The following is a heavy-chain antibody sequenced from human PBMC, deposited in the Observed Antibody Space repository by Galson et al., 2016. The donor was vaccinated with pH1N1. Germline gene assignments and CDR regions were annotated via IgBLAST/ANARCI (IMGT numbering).Heavy chain of an antibody. CDR2: IFPGDSDT. CDR1: GSSFTRYW. CDR3: ARHLGDGYRYGSERYFDY. Sequence: QSGAEVTKPGESLKISCKGSGSSFTRYWIGWVRQMPGKGLEWMGIIFPGDSDTRYSPSFQGQVTISADKSISTAYLQWSSLKASDTAMYYCARHLGDGYRYGSERYFDYWGQGTLVTVSS. D-gene: IGHD5-18*01. V-gene: IGHV5-51*01. J-gene: IGHJ4*02.